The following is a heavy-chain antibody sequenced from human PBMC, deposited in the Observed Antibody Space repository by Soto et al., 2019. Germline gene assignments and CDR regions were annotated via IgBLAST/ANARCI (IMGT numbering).Heavy chain of an antibody. V-gene: IGHV5-51*01. D-gene: IGHD3-16*02. CDR1: GYSFTSYW. Sequence: GESLKISCKGSGYSFTSYWIGWVRQMPGKGLEWMGIIYPGDSDTRYSPSFQGQVTISADKSISTAYLQWSSLKASDTAMYYCARHQDYVWGSYRYPVGFPHYWGQGTLVTVSS. J-gene: IGHJ4*02. CDR3: ARHQDYVWGSYRYPVGFPHY. CDR2: IYPGDSDT.